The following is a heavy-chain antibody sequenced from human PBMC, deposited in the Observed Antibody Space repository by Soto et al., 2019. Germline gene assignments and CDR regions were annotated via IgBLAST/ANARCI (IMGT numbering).Heavy chain of an antibody. Sequence: QLHLVQSGAVVKKPGASVTVSCSASGYPVTAYYMHWVRQAPGRGLEWMGGINPATGAAKYTQTFTGRVNMTRDTSTSTVFMELSGLTSEDTAVFSCARGGGVGVAGSAAFDMWGQGTLVTVSS. D-gene: IGHD3-3*01. V-gene: IGHV1-2*02. CDR2: INPATGAA. CDR3: ARGGGVGVAGSAAFDM. CDR1: GYPVTAYY. J-gene: IGHJ3*02.